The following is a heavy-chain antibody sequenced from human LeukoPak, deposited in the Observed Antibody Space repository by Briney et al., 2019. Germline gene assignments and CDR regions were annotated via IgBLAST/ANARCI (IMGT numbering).Heavy chain of an antibody. CDR3: AKPIAAAVGFDY. V-gene: IGHV3-23*01. J-gene: IGHJ4*02. CDR1: GFTFSSYA. CDR2: ISGSGGST. Sequence: GGSLRLSCAASGFTFSSYAMSWVRQAPGKGLGWVSAISGSGGSTYYADSVKGRFTISRDNSKNTLYLQMNSLRAEDTAVYYCAKPIAAAVGFDYWGQGTLVTVSS. D-gene: IGHD6-13*01.